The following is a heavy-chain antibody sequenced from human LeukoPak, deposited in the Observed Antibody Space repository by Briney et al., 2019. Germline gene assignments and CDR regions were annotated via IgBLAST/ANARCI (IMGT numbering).Heavy chain of an antibody. J-gene: IGHJ5*02. CDR2: ISSSGSTI. V-gene: IGHV3-48*03. CDR1: GFTFSSYE. Sequence: GGSLRLSCAASGFTFSSYEMNWVRQAPGKGLEWVSYISSSGSTIYYADSVKGRFTISRDNAKNSLYLQMNSLRAEDTAVYYCARGGSWFGELLLGFDPWGQGTLVTDSS. CDR3: ARGGSWFGELLLGFDP. D-gene: IGHD3-10*01.